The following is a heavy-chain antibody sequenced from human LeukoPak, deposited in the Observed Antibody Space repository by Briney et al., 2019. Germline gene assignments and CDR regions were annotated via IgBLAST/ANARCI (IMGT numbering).Heavy chain of an antibody. D-gene: IGHD7-27*01. V-gene: IGHV4-59*03. Sequence: PSETLSLTCIVSGGSISSFYWSWIRQPPGKGLEWIGFIYYSGSTNYNPSLKSRVTISVDTSKNLFSLKLSSMTAADTAVYYCAKTNLGAFDIWGQGTMVTVSS. CDR2: IYYSGST. CDR1: GGSISSFY. J-gene: IGHJ3*02. CDR3: AKTNLGAFDI.